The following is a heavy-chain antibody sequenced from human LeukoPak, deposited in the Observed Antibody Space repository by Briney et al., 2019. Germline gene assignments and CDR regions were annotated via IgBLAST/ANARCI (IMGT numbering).Heavy chain of an antibody. D-gene: IGHD2-15*01. CDR1: GFTFSSYW. CDR2: INQDGSEK. J-gene: IGHJ6*03. Sequence: GGSLRLSCAASGFTFSSYWMSWVRQAPGKGLEWVANINQDGSEKYYVDSVKGRFTISRDNAKNSLYLQMNSLRAEDTAVYYCARDSGYCSGGSCSYYYYYMDDWGKGTTVTVSS. CDR3: ARDSGYCSGGSCSYYYYYMDD. V-gene: IGHV3-7*01.